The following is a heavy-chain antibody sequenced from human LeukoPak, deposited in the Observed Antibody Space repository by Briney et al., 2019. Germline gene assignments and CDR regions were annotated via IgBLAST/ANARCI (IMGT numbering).Heavy chain of an antibody. V-gene: IGHV3-30*02. D-gene: IGHD5-18*01. CDR1: GFTFSSYG. Sequence: GGSLRLSCAAPGFTFSSYGMDWVRQAPGKGLEWVAFIRYDGSNKYYADSVKGRFTISRDNSKNTLYLQMNSLRAEDTAVYYCAKRGTVHVVDTAMAGGLSFDYWGQGTLVTVSS. CDR2: IRYDGSNK. CDR3: AKRGTVHVVDTAMAGGLSFDY. J-gene: IGHJ4*02.